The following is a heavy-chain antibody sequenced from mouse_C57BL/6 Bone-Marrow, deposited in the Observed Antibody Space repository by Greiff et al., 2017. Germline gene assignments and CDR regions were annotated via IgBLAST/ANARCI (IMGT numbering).Heavy chain of an antibody. D-gene: IGHD1-1*01. CDR3: ARYTVVAGNFDY. CDR2: ISSSGGT. V-gene: IGHV3-8*01. J-gene: IGHJ2*01. Sequence: VQLKESGPGLAKPSQTLSLTCSVTGYSITSDYWNWTRKFPGNKLEYMGYISSSGGTYYNPSLKSRISITRATSKNQYYLQLNSVTTEDTATYYCARYTVVAGNFDYWGQGTTLTVSS. CDR1: GYSITSDY.